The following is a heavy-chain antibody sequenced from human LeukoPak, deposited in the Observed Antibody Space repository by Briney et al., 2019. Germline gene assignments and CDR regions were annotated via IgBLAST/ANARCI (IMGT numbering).Heavy chain of an antibody. CDR1: GGSISSSSYY. D-gene: IGHD6-19*01. CDR3: AGHVRLIAVAGPALFDY. J-gene: IGHJ4*02. CDR2: IYYSGST. V-gene: IGHV4-39*01. Sequence: SETLSLTCTVSGGSISSSSYYWGWIRQPPGKGLEWIGSIYYSGSTYYNPSLKSRVTISVDTPKNQFSLKLSSVTAADTAVYYCAGHVRLIAVAGPALFDYWGQGTLVTVSS.